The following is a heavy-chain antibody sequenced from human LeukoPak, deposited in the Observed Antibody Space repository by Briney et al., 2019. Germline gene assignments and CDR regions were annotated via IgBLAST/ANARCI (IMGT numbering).Heavy chain of an antibody. J-gene: IGHJ5*02. CDR2: IYWNDDK. V-gene: IGHV2-5*01. Sequence: SGPTLVKPTQTLTLTCTFSGFSLSTSGVGVGWIRQPPGKALEWLALIYWNDDKRCSPSLKSRLTITKDTSKNQVVLTMTNMDPVDTATYYCAHIVQEEKYNWFDAWGQGTLVTVSS. CDR1: GFSLSTSGVG. CDR3: AHIVQEEKYNWFDA. D-gene: IGHD2-8*01.